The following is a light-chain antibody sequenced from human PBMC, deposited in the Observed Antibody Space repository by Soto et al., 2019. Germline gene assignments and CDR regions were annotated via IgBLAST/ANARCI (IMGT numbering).Light chain of an antibody. CDR2: GAL. CDR3: QQYDAGLWT. Sequence: EIVMTQSPATLSVSPGERATVSCWASQSVSSNLAWFQQIPGQAPRLLIYGALTRAAGIPARFSGSGSGTEFTLTISSLQSEDFAVYYCQQYDAGLWTFGQGTKVEIK. J-gene: IGKJ1*01. CDR1: QSVSSN. V-gene: IGKV3-15*01.